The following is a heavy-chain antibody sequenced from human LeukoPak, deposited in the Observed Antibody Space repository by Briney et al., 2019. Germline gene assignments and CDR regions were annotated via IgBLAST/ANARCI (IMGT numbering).Heavy chain of an antibody. CDR3: ARATWVQLWYTDFDY. V-gene: IGHV3-33*01. CDR2: IWGDGSNK. J-gene: IGHJ4*02. D-gene: IGHD5-18*01. Sequence: PVGSLRLSCAASGFTFSSYGMHWVRQAPGKGLEWGAVIWGDGSNKYYADSVKGRFTISRDNSKNTLYLQMNSLRAEDTAVYYCARATWVQLWYTDFDYWGQGTLVTVSS. CDR1: GFTFSSYG.